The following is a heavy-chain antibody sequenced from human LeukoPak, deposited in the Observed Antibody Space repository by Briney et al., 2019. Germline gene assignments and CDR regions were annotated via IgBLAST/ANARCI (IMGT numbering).Heavy chain of an antibody. CDR1: GFTFSNYG. Sequence: GGSLRLSCGVAGFTFSNYGMNWVRQAPGKGLEWVSSISSTGSYIYYADSLKGRFTISRDNAKNSLYLQMNSLRAEDAAVYYCARRQSTIAAAFDYWGQGTLVTVSS. V-gene: IGHV3-21*01. D-gene: IGHD6-13*01. CDR2: ISSTGSYI. CDR3: ARRQSTIAAAFDY. J-gene: IGHJ4*02.